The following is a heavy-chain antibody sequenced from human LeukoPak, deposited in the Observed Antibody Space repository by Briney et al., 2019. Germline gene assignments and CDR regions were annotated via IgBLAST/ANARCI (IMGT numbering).Heavy chain of an antibody. CDR3: TRPTYDFWSGYDSVYFDY. CDR2: ISGSGGST. CDR1: GFTFSSYA. J-gene: IGHJ4*02. V-gene: IGHV3-23*01. D-gene: IGHD3-3*01. Sequence: GGSLRLSCAASGFTFSSYAMHWVRQAPGKGLEWVSAISGSGGSTYYADSVKGRFTISRDNSKNTLYLQMNSLRAEDTAVYYCTRPTYDFWSGYDSVYFDYWGQGTLVTVSS.